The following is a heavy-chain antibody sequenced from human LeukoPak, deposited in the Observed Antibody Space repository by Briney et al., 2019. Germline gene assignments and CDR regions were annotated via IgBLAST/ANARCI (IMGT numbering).Heavy chain of an antibody. D-gene: IGHD6-6*01. Sequence: ASVKVSCKASGYTFTSYGISWVRQAPGQGLEWMGWISAYNGNTNYAQKLHGRVTMTTDTSTSTAYMELRSLRSDDTAVYYCAREGGRYSSSSYPSDYWSQGTLVTVSS. CDR2: ISAYNGNT. V-gene: IGHV1-18*01. CDR3: AREGGRYSSSSYPSDY. J-gene: IGHJ4*02. CDR1: GYTFTSYG.